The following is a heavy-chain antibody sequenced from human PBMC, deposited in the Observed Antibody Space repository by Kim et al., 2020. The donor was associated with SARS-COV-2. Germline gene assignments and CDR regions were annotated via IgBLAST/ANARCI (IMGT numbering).Heavy chain of an antibody. CDR1: GGTFSSYA. J-gene: IGHJ4*02. V-gene: IGHV1-69*04. Sequence: SVKVSCKASGGTFSSYAISWVRQAPGQGLEWMGRIIPILGIANYAQKFQGRVTITADKSTSTAYMELSSLRSEDTAVYYCARDTTNYDFWSGYPDYWGQGTLVTVSS. CDR2: IIPILGIA. CDR3: ARDTTNYDFWSGYPDY. D-gene: IGHD3-3*01.